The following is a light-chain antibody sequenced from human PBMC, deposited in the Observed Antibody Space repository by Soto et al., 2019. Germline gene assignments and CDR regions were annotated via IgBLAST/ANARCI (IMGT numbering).Light chain of an antibody. Sequence: DIVMTQSPDSLPVSLGERATINCKSSQSVLYDSNNKNYLAWYQQKPGQPPKLLIYWASTRESGVPDRFSGTGSGTDFTLNISRLKDEDVAVYYCQQYYSITKTVGKGTKVDIK. V-gene: IGKV4-1*01. CDR3: QQYYSITKT. CDR2: WAS. J-gene: IGKJ1*01. CDR1: QSVLYDSNNKNY.